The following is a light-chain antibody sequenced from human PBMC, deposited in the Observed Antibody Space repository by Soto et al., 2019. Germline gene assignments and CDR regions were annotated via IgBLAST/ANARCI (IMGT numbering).Light chain of an antibody. J-gene: IGLJ1*01. CDR2: DVS. Sequence: QSALTQPASVSGSPGQSITISCTGSSTDVGGYNHVSWYQQHPGKAPKLMIYDVSNRPSGVSNRFSGSKSGNTASLTISGLQAGDEADYYCTSYTSRFTYVFGTGTKLTVL. CDR1: STDVGGYNH. V-gene: IGLV2-14*03. CDR3: TSYTSRFTYV.